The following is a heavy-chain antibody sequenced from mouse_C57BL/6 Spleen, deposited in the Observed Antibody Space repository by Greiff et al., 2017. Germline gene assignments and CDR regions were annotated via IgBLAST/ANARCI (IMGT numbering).Heavy chain of an antibody. CDR2: INPSNGGT. CDR1: GYTFTSSW. CDR3: AREAPNYLKGY. Sequence: QVQLQQPGTELVKPGASVKLSCKASGYTFTSSWMHWVKQRPGQGLEWIGNINPSNGGTNYNEKFKSKATLTVDKSSSTAYMQRSSLTSEDSAVSYGAREAPNYLKGYWGQGTTLTVSS. J-gene: IGHJ2*01. V-gene: IGHV1-53*01. D-gene: IGHD2-1*01.